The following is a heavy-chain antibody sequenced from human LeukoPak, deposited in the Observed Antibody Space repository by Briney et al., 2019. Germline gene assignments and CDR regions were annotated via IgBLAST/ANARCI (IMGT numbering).Heavy chain of an antibody. V-gene: IGHV3-7*01. CDR2: IKHDGSER. Sequence: QSGGSLRLSCAASGFTFSTSWMTWVRQAPGKGLEFVANIKHDGSERYYVDSVKGRFTISRDNAKNSLYLQMNSLRAEDTAVYYCIVLAVTGTLGFDYWGQGTLVTVSS. J-gene: IGHJ4*02. CDR3: IVLAVTGTLGFDY. D-gene: IGHD6-19*01. CDR1: GFTFSTSW.